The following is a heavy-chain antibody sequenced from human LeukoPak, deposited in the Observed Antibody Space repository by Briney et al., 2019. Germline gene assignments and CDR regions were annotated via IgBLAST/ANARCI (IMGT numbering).Heavy chain of an antibody. J-gene: IGHJ3*02. V-gene: IGHV3-53*05. D-gene: IGHD6-19*01. CDR1: GFTVSSNY. CDR3: ARDWVSHGWPDAFDI. Sequence: PGGSLRLSCAASGFTVSSNYMSWVRQAPGKGLEWVSVVYSGGSIYYADSVKGRFTISRDNSKNTLYLQMNSLRSEDTAVYYCARDWVSHGWPDAFDIWGQGTMVTVSS. CDR2: VYSGGSI.